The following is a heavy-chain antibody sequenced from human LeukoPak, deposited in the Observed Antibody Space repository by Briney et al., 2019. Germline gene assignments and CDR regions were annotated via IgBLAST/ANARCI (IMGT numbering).Heavy chain of an antibody. J-gene: IGHJ4*02. D-gene: IGHD2-15*01. CDR2: ISGSSGST. CDR3: AKGTIIVLVALDS. CDR1: GFTFSTSA. V-gene: IGHV3-23*01. Sequence: GGSLRLSCEVSGFTFSTSAISWVRQTPGKGLEWVSGISGSSGSTYYTDSVKGRFTISRDNSKNTVHLQMNSLRAEDTAVYYCAKGTIIVLVALDSWGQGTLVTVSS.